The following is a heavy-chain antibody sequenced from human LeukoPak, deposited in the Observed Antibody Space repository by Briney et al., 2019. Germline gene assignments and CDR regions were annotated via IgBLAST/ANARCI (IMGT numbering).Heavy chain of an antibody. J-gene: IGHJ6*02. CDR3: ARTRGGYSYGYYYYYGMDV. D-gene: IGHD5-18*01. CDR1: GGSISSYY. CDR2: IYTSGST. V-gene: IGHV4-4*07. Sequence: SETLSLTCTVSGGSISSYYWSWIRQPAGKGLEWIRRIYTSGSTNYNPSLKSRVTMSVDTSKNQFSLKLSSVTAADTAVYYCARTRGGYSYGYYYYYGMDVWGQGTTVTVSS.